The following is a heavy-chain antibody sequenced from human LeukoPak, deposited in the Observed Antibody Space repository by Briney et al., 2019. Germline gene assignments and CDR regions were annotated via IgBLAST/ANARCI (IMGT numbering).Heavy chain of an antibody. CDR3: SPWSGLDV. CDR2: IKDKTDGETT. CDR1: GLTFSNAW. D-gene: IGHD3-3*01. V-gene: IGHV3-15*01. Sequence: GGSLRLSCAASGLTFSNAWMTWVRQAPGKGLEWVGRIKDKTDGETTDYGAPVKGRFIISRDDSKSTVYLQMNSLILEDTAVYYCSPWSGLDVWGQGTMVTVSS. J-gene: IGHJ6*02.